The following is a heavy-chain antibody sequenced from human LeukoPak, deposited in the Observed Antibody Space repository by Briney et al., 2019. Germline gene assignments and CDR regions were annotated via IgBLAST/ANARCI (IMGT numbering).Heavy chain of an antibody. V-gene: IGHV4-59*01. Sequence: PSETLSLTCTVSSGSISSYYWSWIRQPPGKGLEWIGHIYYSGSTNYNPSLKSRVTISVDTSKNQFSLKLSSVTAADTAVYYCASLAVVAAVHSGTYYYYMDVWGKGTTVTVSS. CDR2: IYYSGST. J-gene: IGHJ6*03. CDR1: SGSISSYY. CDR3: ASLAVVAAVHSGTYYYYMDV. D-gene: IGHD2-15*01.